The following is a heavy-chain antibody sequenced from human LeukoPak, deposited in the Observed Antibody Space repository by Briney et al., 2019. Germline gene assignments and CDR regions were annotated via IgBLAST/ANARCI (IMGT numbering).Heavy chain of an antibody. D-gene: IGHD3-22*01. CDR3: ARYFNYDSSGYYYVGWFDP. CDR1: GGTFSSYA. Sequence: SVKVSCKASGGTFSSYAISWVRQAPGQGLEWMGGIIPIFGTANYAQKFQGRVTITADESTSTAYMELSSLRSEDTAVYYCARYFNYDSSGYYYVGWFDPWGQGTLVTVSS. CDR2: IIPIFGTA. J-gene: IGHJ5*02. V-gene: IGHV1-69*13.